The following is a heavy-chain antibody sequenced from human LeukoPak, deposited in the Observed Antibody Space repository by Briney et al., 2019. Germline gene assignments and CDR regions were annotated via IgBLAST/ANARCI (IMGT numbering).Heavy chain of an antibody. V-gene: IGHV4-34*01. D-gene: IGHD3-10*01. CDR2: INHSGST. CDR1: GGSFSGYY. CDR3: ARRLGSGRSGSYSVRRFDP. J-gene: IGHJ5*02. Sequence: TSETLSLTCAVYGGSFSGYYWSWIRQPPGKGLEWIGEINHSGSTNYNPSLKSRVTISVDTSKNQFSLKLSSVTAADTAVYYCARRLGSGRSGSYSVRRFDPWGQGTLVTVSS.